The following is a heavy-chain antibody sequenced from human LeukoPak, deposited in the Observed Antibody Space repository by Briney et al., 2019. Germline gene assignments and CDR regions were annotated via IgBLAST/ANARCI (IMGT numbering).Heavy chain of an antibody. CDR3: ARRRYCGGDCYLFDY. CDR2: TYISGTT. V-gene: IGHV4-4*09. D-gene: IGHD2-21*02. CDR1: GGSISGDY. J-gene: IGHJ4*02. Sequence: SETLSLTCTVSGGSISGDYWSWIRQPPGKELEWIGDTYISGTTNDNPSLKRRVAISVDTSKNQFSLRLTSVTAADTAVYYCARRRYCGGDCYLFDYWGQGTLVTVSS.